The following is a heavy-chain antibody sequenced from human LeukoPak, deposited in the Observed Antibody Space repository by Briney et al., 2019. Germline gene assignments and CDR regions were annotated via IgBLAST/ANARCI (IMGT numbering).Heavy chain of an antibody. CDR2: IYYSGST. CDR1: GGSISSSSYY. J-gene: IGHJ4*02. CDR3: ARLSGYSYGYFDY. V-gene: IGHV4-39*01. Sequence: SETLSLTCTVSGGSISSSSYYWGWIRQPPGKGLEWIGSIYYSGSTYYNPSLKSRVTISVDTSKNQFSLKLSSVTAADTAVYYCARLSGYSYGYFDYWGQGTLVTVSS. D-gene: IGHD5-18*01.